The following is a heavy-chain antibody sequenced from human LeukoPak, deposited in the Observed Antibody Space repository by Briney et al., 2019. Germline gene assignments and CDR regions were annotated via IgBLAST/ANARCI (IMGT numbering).Heavy chain of an antibody. D-gene: IGHD3-22*01. Sequence: GASVKVSCKASGYTFTSYDINWVRQATGQGLEWMGWMNPNSGNTGYAQKFQGRVTITADKSTSTAYMELSSLRSEDTAVYYCASWLSRGYSRHDAFDIWGQGTMVTVSS. CDR2: MNPNSGNT. CDR3: ASWLSRGYSRHDAFDI. J-gene: IGHJ3*02. CDR1: GYTFTSYD. V-gene: IGHV1-8*03.